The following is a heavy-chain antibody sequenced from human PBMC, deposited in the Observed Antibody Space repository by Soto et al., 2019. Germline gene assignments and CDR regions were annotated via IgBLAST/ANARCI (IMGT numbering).Heavy chain of an antibody. CDR1: GGSISSGGYS. CDR2: IYHSGST. Sequence: QLQLQESGSGLVKPSQTLSLTCAVSGGSISSGGYSWSWIRQPPGKGLEWIGYIYHSGSTYYNPSLKSRLPIPAARSKNHFPLKLSSVTAADTAVYYCAAGGGLPRYYWGQGTLVTVSS. CDR3: AAGGGLPRYY. J-gene: IGHJ4*02. V-gene: IGHV4-30-2*01. D-gene: IGHD5-12*01.